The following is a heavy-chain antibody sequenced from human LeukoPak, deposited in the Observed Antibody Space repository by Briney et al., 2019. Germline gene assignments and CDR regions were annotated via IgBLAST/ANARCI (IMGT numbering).Heavy chain of an antibody. CDR1: RFPITNYA. Sequence: GGSLRLSCAASRFPITNYAIHWVRQAPGKGLDWVAVVSFDGSDKYYTDSVRGRFIISRDNSKNTLYLQMNSLTPEDTAVYYCARDRALGYFDLWGRGTLVTVSS. CDR2: VSFDGSDK. V-gene: IGHV3-30*04. D-gene: IGHD3-10*01. J-gene: IGHJ2*01. CDR3: ARDRALGYFDL.